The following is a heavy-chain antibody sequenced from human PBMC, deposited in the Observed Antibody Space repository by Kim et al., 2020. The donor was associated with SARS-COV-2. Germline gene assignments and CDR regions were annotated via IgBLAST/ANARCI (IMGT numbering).Heavy chain of an antibody. CDR2: INSDGSTT. CDR1: GFTFRSNW. D-gene: IGHD6-13*01. CDR3: AAATGTVN. Sequence: GGSLRLSCAASGFTFRSNWMHWVRQAPGKGPVWVSRINSDGSTTTYADSVKGRLTISRDNAKNTLYLQMNSLRVEDTAVYHCAAATGTVNWGQGTLVIVS. J-gene: IGHJ4*02. V-gene: IGHV3-74*01.